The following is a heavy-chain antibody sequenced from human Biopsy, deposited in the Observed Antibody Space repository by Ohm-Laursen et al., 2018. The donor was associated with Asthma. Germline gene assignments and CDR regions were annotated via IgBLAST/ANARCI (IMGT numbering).Heavy chain of an antibody. Sequence: SLRLSCAASGFTVSRDYMFWVRQAPGKGLEWVSVIYSGGTSRTADSVRGRFTISRDNSKNTLSLQMSSLRAEDTALYYCAKDLSKAVGGSNDYYYGMDVWGQGTTVTVAS. V-gene: IGHV3-53*01. CDR1: GFTVSRDY. J-gene: IGHJ6*02. CDR3: AKDLSKAVGGSNDYYYGMDV. CDR2: IYSGGTS. D-gene: IGHD6-19*01.